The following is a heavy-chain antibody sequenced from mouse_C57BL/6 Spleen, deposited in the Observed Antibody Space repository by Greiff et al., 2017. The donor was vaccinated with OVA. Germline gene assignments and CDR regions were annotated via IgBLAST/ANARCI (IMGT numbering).Heavy chain of an antibody. J-gene: IGHJ4*01. V-gene: IGHV5-9-1*02. CDR1: GFTFSSYA. D-gene: IGHD1-1*01. Sequence: EVQGVESGEGLVKPGGSLKLSCAASGFTFSSYAMSWVRQTPEKRLEWVAYISSGGDYIYYADTVKGRFTISRDNARNTLYLQMSSLKSEDTAMYFCTRDREYGSSWDYALGYWGQRTSVTASS. CDR2: ISSGGDYI. CDR3: TRDREYGSSWDYALGY.